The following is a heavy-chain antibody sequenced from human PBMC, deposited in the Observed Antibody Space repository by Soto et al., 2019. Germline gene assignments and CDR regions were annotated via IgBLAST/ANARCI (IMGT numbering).Heavy chain of an antibody. CDR1: GYTFTSYA. CDR2: INAGNGNT. CDR3: ARDLVSGSYYYYYGMDV. V-gene: IGHV1-3*01. D-gene: IGHD1-26*01. J-gene: IGHJ6*04. Sequence: EASVKVSCKASGYTFTSYAMHWVRQAPGQRLEWMGWINAGNGNTKYSQKFQGRVTITRDTSASTAYMELSSLRSEDTAVYYCARDLVSGSYYYYYGMDVWGKGTTVTVSS.